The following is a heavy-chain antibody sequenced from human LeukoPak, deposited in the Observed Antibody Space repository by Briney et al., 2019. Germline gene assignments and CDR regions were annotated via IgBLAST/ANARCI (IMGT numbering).Heavy chain of an antibody. D-gene: IGHD3-16*01. CDR1: GYTFTSYG. Sequence: ASVKVSCKASGYTFTSYGISWVRQAPGQGLEWMGWISAYNGNINYAQKLQGRVTMTTDTSTSTAYMELRSLRSDDTAVYYCASTVGITFGGRYGMDAWGQGTTVTVSS. CDR2: ISAYNGNI. J-gene: IGHJ6*02. CDR3: ASTVGITFGGRYGMDA. V-gene: IGHV1-18*01.